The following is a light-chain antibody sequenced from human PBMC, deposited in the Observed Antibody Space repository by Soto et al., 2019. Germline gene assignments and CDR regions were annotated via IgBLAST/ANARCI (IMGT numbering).Light chain of an antibody. J-gene: IGKJ1*01. CDR1: QTVSNSY. CDR2: GAS. CDR3: QRDGSSSWT. Sequence: EIVLTQSPGTRSLSPGERATLSCRASQTVSNSYLAWYQQKPGQAPRLLIYGASSRATGIPDRFSGSGSGTDFTLTIGRLEPEDFAVYYCQRDGSSSWTFGQGTKVEIK. V-gene: IGKV3-20*01.